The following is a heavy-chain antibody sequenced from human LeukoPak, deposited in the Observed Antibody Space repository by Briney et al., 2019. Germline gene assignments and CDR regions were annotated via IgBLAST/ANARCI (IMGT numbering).Heavy chain of an antibody. D-gene: IGHD3-10*01. CDR2: IYYDGVNK. J-gene: IGHJ4*02. V-gene: IGHV3-33*01. Sequence: GGSLRLSCAASGFTFKTCGMHWVRQAPGRGLEWEAVIYYDGVNKYNVDSVKGRFTISRDNSKNTLYLQMNSLRAEDTAVYYCAREGREDYFDYWGQGTLVTVSS. CDR3: AREGREDYFDY. CDR1: GFTFKTCG.